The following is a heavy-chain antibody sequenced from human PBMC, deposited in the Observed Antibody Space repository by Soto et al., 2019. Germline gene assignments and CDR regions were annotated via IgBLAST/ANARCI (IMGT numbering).Heavy chain of an antibody. V-gene: IGHV1-69*13. CDR1: GGTFSSYA. D-gene: IGHD2-8*01. J-gene: IGHJ4*02. CDR2: IIPIFGTA. CDR3: ARVAGCTNGVCYRGLGY. Sequence: ASVKVSCKASGGTFSSYAISWVRQAPGQGLEWMGGIIPIFGTANYAQKFQGRVTITADGSTSTAYMELSSLRSEDTAVYYCARVAGCTNGVCYRGLGYWGQGTLVTVSS.